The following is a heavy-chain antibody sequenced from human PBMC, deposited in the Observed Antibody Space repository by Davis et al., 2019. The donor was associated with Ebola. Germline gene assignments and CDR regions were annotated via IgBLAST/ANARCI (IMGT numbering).Heavy chain of an antibody. CDR2: IHNRGGT. D-gene: IGHD2-21*02. Sequence: MPSETLSLTCSVSGGSTSNYYWSWIRQAPGKGLEWIGHIHNRGGTNYNPSLKSRVTISVDTSKNQLSLKVISVTAADTAVYYCARGTAYCGGDCPWGQGTLVTVSS. V-gene: IGHV4-59*01. CDR1: GGSTSNYY. CDR3: ARGTAYCGGDCP. J-gene: IGHJ5*02.